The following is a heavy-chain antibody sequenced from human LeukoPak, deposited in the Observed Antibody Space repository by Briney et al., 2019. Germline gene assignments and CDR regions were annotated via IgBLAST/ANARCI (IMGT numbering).Heavy chain of an antibody. V-gene: IGHV3-30*04. CDR2: ISHDGTND. CDR1: WSTFRNPA. CDR3: VGSPTYYYMDV. J-gene: IGHJ6*03. D-gene: IGHD3-10*01. Sequence: GRSLRLSCAASWSTFRNPAIYWVSQAPAKAQEWVTVISHDGTNDYYRDSVKGRFTISRDNSKNTVLLQMNSLSPDDTALYYCVGSPTYYYMDVWGKGTTVTVSS.